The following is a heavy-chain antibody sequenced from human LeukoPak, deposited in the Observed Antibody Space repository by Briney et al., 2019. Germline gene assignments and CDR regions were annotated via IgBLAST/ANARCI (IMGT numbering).Heavy chain of an antibody. Sequence: PSQTLSLTCTVSGGSISSSSYYWGWIRQPPGKGLEWIGSIYYSGSTYYNPTLKSRVTISVDTSKNQFSLKLSSVTAADTAVYYCARGRIAAYIYYYYYGMDVWGQGTTVTVSS. J-gene: IGHJ6*02. CDR2: IYYSGST. CDR3: ARGRIAAYIYYYYYGMDV. CDR1: GGSISSSSYY. D-gene: IGHD6-13*01. V-gene: IGHV4-39*07.